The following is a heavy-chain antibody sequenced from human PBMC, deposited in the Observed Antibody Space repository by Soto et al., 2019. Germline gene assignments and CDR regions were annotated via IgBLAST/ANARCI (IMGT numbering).Heavy chain of an antibody. J-gene: IGHJ6*02. CDR1: GFTFDNYA. V-gene: IGHV3-23*01. CDR2: ITGSGENT. CDR3: AKVSLGATTITDFYYYGMDV. D-gene: IGHD1-26*01. Sequence: GGSLRLSCAASGFTFDNYAMNWVRQAPGKGLEWVSGITGSGENTYYADSVKGRFTISRDNSKNTLYVQLNSPRVEDTAIYYCAKVSLGATTITDFYYYGMDVWGQGTMVTVSS.